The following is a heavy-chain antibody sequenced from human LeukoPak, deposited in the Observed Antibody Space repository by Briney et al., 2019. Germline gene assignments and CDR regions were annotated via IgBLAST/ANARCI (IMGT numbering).Heavy chain of an antibody. J-gene: IGHJ4*02. CDR3: ASTKLGYSSGWH. D-gene: IGHD6-19*01. Sequence: SETLSLTCTVSGGSISSSYSWGWIRQPPGKGLEWVGNIYYSGSTYYNSSLKSRVTISVDTSKNQFSLKLSSVTASDTAIYYCASTKLGYSSGWHWGQGTLVTVSS. CDR2: IYYSGST. V-gene: IGHV4-39*01. CDR1: GGSISSSYS.